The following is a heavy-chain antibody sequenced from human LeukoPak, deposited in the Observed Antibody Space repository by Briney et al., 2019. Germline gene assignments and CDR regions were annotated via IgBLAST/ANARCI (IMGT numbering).Heavy chain of an antibody. CDR3: ARWGHVDY. J-gene: IGHJ4*02. Sequence: GGSLRLSCEVSGITFSTYWMTWVRQAPGKGLEWVANIKGDGSEKNYADSVKGRFSISRDNAKNSLYLQMNNLRVEDTAVYYCARWGHVDYCGQGIVVTVSS. CDR1: GITFSTYW. CDR2: IKGDGSEK. V-gene: IGHV3-7*01. D-gene: IGHD3-16*01.